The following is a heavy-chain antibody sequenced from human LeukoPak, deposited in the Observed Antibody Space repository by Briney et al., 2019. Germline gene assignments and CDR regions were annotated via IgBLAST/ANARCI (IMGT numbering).Heavy chain of an antibody. J-gene: IGHJ4*02. Sequence: PSDTLSLTCAVYGGSFSVYYWSWIRQPPGKGLEWIGEINHSGSTNYNPSLKRRVTISVDTSKNQCPLKLSSVTAADTAVYYCARDRGIGSTSGQGVYYFDYWGQGTLVTVSS. V-gene: IGHV4-34*01. CDR2: INHSGST. CDR3: ARDRGIGSTSGQGVYYFDY. D-gene: IGHD2-2*01. CDR1: GGSFSVYY.